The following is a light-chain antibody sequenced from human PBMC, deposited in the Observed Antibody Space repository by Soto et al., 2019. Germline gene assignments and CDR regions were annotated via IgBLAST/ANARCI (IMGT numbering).Light chain of an antibody. V-gene: IGKV1-5*03. J-gene: IGKJ1*01. CDR3: QQYNSYSRP. CDR2: KAS. Sequence: DIEMTQSPSTLSASVGDRVTITCRASQSINIWLAWYQQKPGRAPKLLIYKASTLESGVPSRFSGSGSGTEFTLTISSLQPDDFATYYCQQYNSYSRPFGQGTKVDIK. CDR1: QSINIW.